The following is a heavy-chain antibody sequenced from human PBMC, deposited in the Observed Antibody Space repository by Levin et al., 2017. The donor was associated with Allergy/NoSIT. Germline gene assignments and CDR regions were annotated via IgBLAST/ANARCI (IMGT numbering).Heavy chain of an antibody. CDR3: ARGGSYLTNGFDS. D-gene: IGHD1-26*01. Sequence: AGGSLRLSCAASGFTFNNSELNWVRQAPRKGLEWISYISRSGDSAYFADSVKGRFSVSRDNAKNSLYLQMNSLRAEDTAVYFCARGGSYLTNGFDSWGQGTLVTVSS. J-gene: IGHJ4*02. CDR2: ISRSGDSA. V-gene: IGHV3-48*03. CDR1: GFTFNNSE.